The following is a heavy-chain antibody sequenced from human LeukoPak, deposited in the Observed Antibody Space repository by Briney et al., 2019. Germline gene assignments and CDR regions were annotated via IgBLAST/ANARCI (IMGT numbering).Heavy chain of an antibody. CDR2: ISYDGSKR. CDR1: GFTFNSYG. V-gene: IGHV3-30*03. CDR3: ARDVISRQMITLGLGF. Sequence: GGSLRLSCVSSGFTFNSYGFYWVRQAPGKGLEWVEVISYDGSKRYYADSVKGRFTISRDTSNKTAYLEMNSLRVDDTAVYYCARDVISRQMITLGLGFWGQGTLVTVSS. J-gene: IGHJ4*02. D-gene: IGHD1-14*01.